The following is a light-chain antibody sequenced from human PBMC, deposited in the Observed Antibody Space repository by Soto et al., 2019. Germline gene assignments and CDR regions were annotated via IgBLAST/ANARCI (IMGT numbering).Light chain of an antibody. CDR2: DAS. V-gene: IGKV3-20*01. CDR1: QTVRNNY. Sequence: EFVLTPPPGTLSLSPGERATLSCRASQTVRNNYLAWYQQKPGQAPRLLIYDASSRATGIPDRFSGGGSGTDFTLTISRLEPEDFAVYYCQQFSSYPLTFGGGTKV. CDR3: QQFSSYPLT. J-gene: IGKJ4*01.